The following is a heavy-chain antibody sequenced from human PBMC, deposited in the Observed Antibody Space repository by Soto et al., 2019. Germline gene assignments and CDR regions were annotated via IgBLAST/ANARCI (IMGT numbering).Heavy chain of an antibody. CDR1: GFTFSSYS. Sequence: EVQLVESGGGLVKPGGSLRLSCAASGFTFSSYSMNWVRQAPAKGLEWVSSISSSSSYIYYADSVKGRFTISRDNAKNSLYLQMNSLRAEDTAVYYCARVRGYNWNYYYYMDVWGKGTTVTVSS. CDR2: ISSSSSYI. J-gene: IGHJ6*03. D-gene: IGHD1-1*01. V-gene: IGHV3-21*01. CDR3: ARVRGYNWNYYYYMDV.